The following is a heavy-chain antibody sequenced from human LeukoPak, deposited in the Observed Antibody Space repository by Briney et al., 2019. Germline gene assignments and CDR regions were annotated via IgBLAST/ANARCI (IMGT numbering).Heavy chain of an antibody. D-gene: IGHD5-24*01. CDR1: GFTFSSYA. CDR3: ARDPSLMGVSTYYFDY. V-gene: IGHV3-30-3*01. CDR2: ISYDGSNK. J-gene: IGHJ4*02. Sequence: GRSLRLPCAASGFTFSSYAMHWVRQAPGKGLEWVAVISYDGSNKYYADSVKGRFTISRDNSKNTLYLQMNSLRAEDTAVYYCARDPSLMGVSTYYFDYWGQGTLVTVSS.